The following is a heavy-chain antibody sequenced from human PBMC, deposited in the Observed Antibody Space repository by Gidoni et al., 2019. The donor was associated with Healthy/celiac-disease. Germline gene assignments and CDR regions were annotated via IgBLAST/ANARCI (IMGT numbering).Heavy chain of an antibody. D-gene: IGHD3-3*01. Sequence: QVQLVESGGGVVQPGRSLRLSCAASGFTFSSNGMHWVRQATGKGLGWVAVISYDGSNKYYADSVKGRFTISRDNSKNTLYLQMNSLRAEDTAVYYCAKGQSITVFGEAAFDIWGQGTMVTVSS. J-gene: IGHJ3*02. CDR3: AKGQSITVFGEAAFDI. CDR1: GFTFSSNG. V-gene: IGHV3-30*18. CDR2: ISYDGSNK.